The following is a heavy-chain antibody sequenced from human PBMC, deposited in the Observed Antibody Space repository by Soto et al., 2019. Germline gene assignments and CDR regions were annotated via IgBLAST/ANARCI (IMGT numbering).Heavy chain of an antibody. V-gene: IGHV4-59*08. CDR1: GGSISSYY. Sequence: SETLSLTCTVSGGSISSYYWSWIRQPPGKGLEWIGYIYYSGSTNYNPSLKSRVTISVDTSKNQFSLKLSSVTAADTAVYYCARLCGEGMVRGVPSNYYYYYGMDVWGQGTTVTVSS. CDR3: ARLCGEGMVRGVPSNYYYYYGMDV. J-gene: IGHJ6*02. CDR2: IYYSGST. D-gene: IGHD3-10*01.